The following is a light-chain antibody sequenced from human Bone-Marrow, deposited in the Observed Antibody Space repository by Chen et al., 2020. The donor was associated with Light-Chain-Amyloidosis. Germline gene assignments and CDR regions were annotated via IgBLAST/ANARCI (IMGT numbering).Light chain of an antibody. J-gene: IGLJ3*02. CDR3: QVWDRSSDRPV. CDR2: DDS. CDR1: NIGSTS. V-gene: IGLV3-21*02. Sequence: SYVLTQPSSVSVAPGQTATIACGGNNIGSTSVHWYQQTPGQAPLLVVYDDSDRPSGIPERLSCSNSGNTATLTISRGEAGDEAAYYCQVWDRSSDRPVFGGGTKLTVL.